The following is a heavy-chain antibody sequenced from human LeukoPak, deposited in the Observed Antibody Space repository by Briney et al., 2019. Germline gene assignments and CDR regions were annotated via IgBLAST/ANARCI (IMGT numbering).Heavy chain of an antibody. CDR2: ISGSGGST. Sequence: GGSLRLSCAGSAFTFSSYAMSWVRQAPGKGLEWVSAISGSGGSTYYADSVKGRFTISRDNSKNTLYLQMNSLRAEDTAVYYCAKGGYADLYYSDYWGQGTPVTVSS. D-gene: IGHD5-12*01. CDR1: AFTFSSYA. J-gene: IGHJ4*02. V-gene: IGHV3-23*01. CDR3: AKGGYADLYYSDY.